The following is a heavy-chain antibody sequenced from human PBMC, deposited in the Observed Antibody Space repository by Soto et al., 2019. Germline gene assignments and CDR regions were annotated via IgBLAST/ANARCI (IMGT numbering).Heavy chain of an antibody. D-gene: IGHD1-20*01. V-gene: IGHV5-51*01. J-gene: IGHJ4*02. CDR1: GYSFTNYW. CDR3: ARSRITGTTWSFDK. Sequence: PGESLKISCKASGYSFTNYWIGWLRQMPGKGLEWMAIIYPGDSDARYRPSFQGQVTISADKSINTAYLQWSSLKASDTAMYYCARSRITGTTWSFDKWGQGTLGTVS. CDR2: IYPGDSDA.